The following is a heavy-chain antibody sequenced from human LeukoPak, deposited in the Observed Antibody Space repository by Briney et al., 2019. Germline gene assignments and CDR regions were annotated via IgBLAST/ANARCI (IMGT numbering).Heavy chain of an antibody. CDR3: ASPYCGGDCYSLDY. CDR2: ISYDGSNK. J-gene: IGHJ4*02. CDR1: GFTFSSCA. V-gene: IGHV3-30-3*01. D-gene: IGHD2-21*02. Sequence: GSLRLSCAASGFTFSSCAMHWVRQAPGKGLEWVAVISYDGSNKYYADSVKGRFTISRDNSKNTLYLQMNSLRAEDTAVYYCASPYCGGDCYSLDYWGQGTLVTVSS.